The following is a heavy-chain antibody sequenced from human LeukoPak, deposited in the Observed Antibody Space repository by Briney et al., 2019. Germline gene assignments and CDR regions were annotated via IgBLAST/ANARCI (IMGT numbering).Heavy chain of an antibody. J-gene: IGHJ4*02. V-gene: IGHV4-59*12. Sequence: PSETLSLTCSVSGGSIISFYWSWIRQPPGKGLEWIGYIYYSGSTNYNPSLKSRVTISVDTSKNQFSLKPSSVTAADTAVYYCARGVEVVAATLHFDYWGQGTLVTVSS. CDR2: IYYSGST. D-gene: IGHD2-15*01. CDR3: ARGVEVVAATLHFDY. CDR1: GGSIISFY.